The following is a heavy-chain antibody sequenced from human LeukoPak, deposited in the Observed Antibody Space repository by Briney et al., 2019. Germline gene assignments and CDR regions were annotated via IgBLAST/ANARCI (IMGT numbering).Heavy chain of an antibody. CDR2: VYYSGST. V-gene: IGHV4-39*01. CDR3: ARHPLHFYGSGSFDY. D-gene: IGHD3-10*01. Sequence: SETLSLTCTVSGDSISSSSYYWGWIRQPPGKGLEWIGSVYYSGSTYYDPSLKSRVTMSIDTSKNKFSLKLSSVTAADTAVYYCARHPLHFYGSGSFDYWGQGTLVTVSS. J-gene: IGHJ4*02. CDR1: GDSISSSSYY.